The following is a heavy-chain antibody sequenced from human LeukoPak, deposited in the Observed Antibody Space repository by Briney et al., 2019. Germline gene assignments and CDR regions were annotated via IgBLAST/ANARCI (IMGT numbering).Heavy chain of an antibody. CDR1: GFTFSSYW. D-gene: IGHD3-22*01. CDR2: TKEDGGEK. CDR3: TRLPYYDSSGYYRDY. J-gene: IGHJ4*02. V-gene: IGHV3-7*03. Sequence: PGGSLRLSCAASGFTFSSYWMSWVRQAPGKGLEWVANTKEDGGEKYYVDSVKGRFTISRDNAENSLYLQMNSLKTEDTAVYYCTRLPYYDSSGYYRDYWGQGTLVTVSS.